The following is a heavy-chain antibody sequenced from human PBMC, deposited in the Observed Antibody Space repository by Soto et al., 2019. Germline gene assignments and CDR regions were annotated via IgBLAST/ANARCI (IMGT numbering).Heavy chain of an antibody. V-gene: IGHV4-34*01. D-gene: IGHD2-2*03. CDR3: ARGRVWIERTYYYYYMDV. CDR2: INHSGST. Sequence: KTSETLSLTCAVYGGSFSGYYWSWIRQPPGKGLEWIGEINHSGSTNYNPSLKSRVTISVDTSKNQFSLKLSSVTAADTAVYYCARGRVWIERTYYYYYMDVWGKGTTVTVSS. CDR1: GGSFSGYY. J-gene: IGHJ6*03.